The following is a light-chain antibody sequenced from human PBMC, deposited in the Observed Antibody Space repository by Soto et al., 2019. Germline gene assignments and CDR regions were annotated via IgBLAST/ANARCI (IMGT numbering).Light chain of an antibody. J-gene: IGLJ3*02. Sequence: QSALTQPPSASGSRGQSVTISCTGTSSDVGGYNYVSWYQQHPGKAPKLMIYEVSKRPSGVPDRFSGSKSGNTASLTVSGLQPEDEADYYCSSYAGSNNLGVFGGGTTVTVL. CDR2: EVS. CDR3: SSYAGSNNLGV. CDR1: SSDVGGYNY. V-gene: IGLV2-8*01.